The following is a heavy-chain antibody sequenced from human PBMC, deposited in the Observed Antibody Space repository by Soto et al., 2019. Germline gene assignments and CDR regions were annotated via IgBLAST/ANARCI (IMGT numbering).Heavy chain of an antibody. CDR1: GFTFSAYY. D-gene: IGHD6-13*01. V-gene: IGHV1-2*02. CDR3: ARSLLDEYSSSWRSAYHGMDV. Sequence: ASVKVYCKASGFTFSAYYIYWLRQAPGQGLEWIGWINPNSGGTNNAQKFQGRVTMTRDTSTSTVYMELSALIPDDTAVYYCARSLLDEYSSSWRSAYHGMDVWGQGTTVTVSS. CDR2: INPNSGGT. J-gene: IGHJ6*02.